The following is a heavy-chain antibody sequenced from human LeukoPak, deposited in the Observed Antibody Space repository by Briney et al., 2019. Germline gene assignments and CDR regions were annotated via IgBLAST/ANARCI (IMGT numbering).Heavy chain of an antibody. V-gene: IGHV1-69*06. CDR2: IIPIFGTT. CDR1: GYTLTELS. CDR3: ARPRFPYYRLSGADYQYMDV. D-gene: IGHD2/OR15-2a*01. Sequence: ASVKVSCKVSGYTLTELSMHWVRQAPGKGLEWMGGIIPIFGTTNHAQKFQGRVRITADKSTSTAYMELSSLRSEDTAVYYCARPRFPYYRLSGADYQYMDVWGKGTTVTVSS. J-gene: IGHJ6*03.